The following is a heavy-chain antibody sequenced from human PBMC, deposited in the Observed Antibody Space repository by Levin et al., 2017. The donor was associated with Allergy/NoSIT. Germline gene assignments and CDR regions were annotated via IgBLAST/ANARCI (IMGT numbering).Heavy chain of an antibody. CDR3: ARDSGSGLDY. V-gene: IGHV3-13*05. Sequence: GGSLRLSCAASGFTFSNYGMDWVRQAPGKGLGWVSHIGSAVAPYYAASVRGRFTIYRENAKTSLFLQMNSLRAGDTAVYYCARDSGSGLDYWGQGTLVTVSS. J-gene: IGHJ4*02. CDR1: GFTFSNYG. D-gene: IGHD6-19*01. CDR2: IGSAVAP.